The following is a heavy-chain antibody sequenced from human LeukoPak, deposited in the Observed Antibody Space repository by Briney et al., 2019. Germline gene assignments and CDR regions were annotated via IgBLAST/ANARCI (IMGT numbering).Heavy chain of an antibody. D-gene: IGHD3-16*02. CDR2: ISGSGGST. CDR1: GFTFSSYA. V-gene: IGHV3-23*01. CDR3: AKNGGIYDYVWGSYRYYFDY. Sequence: AGGSLRLSCAASGFTFSSYAMSWVRQAPGKGLEWVSAISGSGGSTYYADSVKGRFTISRDNPKNTLYLQMNSLRAEDTAVYYCAKNGGIYDYVWGSYRYYFDYWGQGTLVTVSS. J-gene: IGHJ4*02.